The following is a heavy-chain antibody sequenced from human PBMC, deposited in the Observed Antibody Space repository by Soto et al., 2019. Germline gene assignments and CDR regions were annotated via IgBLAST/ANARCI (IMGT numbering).Heavy chain of an antibody. CDR2: ISYSGNT. J-gene: IGHJ4*02. CDR1: GGSIISGY. D-gene: IGHD2-15*01. Sequence: LSLTCTVSGGSIISGYWSWIRQPPGKGLEWIGYISYSGNTNYNPSLKSRVTMSVDTPKNQFSLRLSSVTTADTAVYYCAGLRGYAGSPIDYWGQGTLVTVSS. CDR3: AGLRGYAGSPIDY. V-gene: IGHV4-59*01.